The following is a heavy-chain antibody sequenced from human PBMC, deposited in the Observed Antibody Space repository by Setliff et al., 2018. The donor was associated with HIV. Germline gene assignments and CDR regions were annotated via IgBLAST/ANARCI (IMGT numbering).Heavy chain of an antibody. J-gene: IGHJ3*02. V-gene: IGHV1-2*02. CDR2: INPNGGGT. CDR1: GYTLSDHY. Sequence: GASVKVSCKASGYTLSDHYMHWVRQAPGQGLEWMGWINPNGGGTNHARSFGGRVTMTRDTSISTAYMELSRLRSDDTAVYYCAGVPGRYDSSGCAFDIWGQGTMVTVSS. CDR3: AGVPGRYDSSGCAFDI. D-gene: IGHD3-22*01.